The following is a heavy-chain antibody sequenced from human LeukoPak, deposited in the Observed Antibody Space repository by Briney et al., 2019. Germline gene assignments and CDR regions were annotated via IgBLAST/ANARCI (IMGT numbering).Heavy chain of an antibody. CDR1: VGSVSSGSYY. Sequence: PSETLSLTCTVSVGSVSSGSYYWSWIRQPPGKGLEWIGYIYYSWSTNYNPSLKSRVTISVDTSKNQFSLKLSSVTAADTAVYYCARSEWFGELVYYFDYWGQGTLVTVSS. D-gene: IGHD3-10*01. CDR2: IYYSWST. V-gene: IGHV4-61*01. CDR3: ARSEWFGELVYYFDY. J-gene: IGHJ4*02.